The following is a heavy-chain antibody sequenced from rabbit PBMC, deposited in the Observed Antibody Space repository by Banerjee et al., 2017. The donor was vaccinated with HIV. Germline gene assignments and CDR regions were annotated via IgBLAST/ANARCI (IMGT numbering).Heavy chain of an antibody. CDR3: ARDIYAGNIGYGYGFNL. Sequence: QSLEESGGDLVKPGASLPLTCKASGFSFSSGLPLCWARQAPGQGLEWITCIDTADGNTYYATWVNGRFTISLDNAQNTVFLRMTSLTAADTATYFCARDIYAGNIGYGYGFNLWGPGTLVTVS. J-gene: IGHJ4*01. CDR2: IDTADGNT. V-gene: IGHV1S40*01. CDR1: GFSFSSGLP. D-gene: IGHD6-1*01.